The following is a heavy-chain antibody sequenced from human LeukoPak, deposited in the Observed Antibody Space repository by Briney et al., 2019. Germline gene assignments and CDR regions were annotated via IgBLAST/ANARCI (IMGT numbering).Heavy chain of an antibody. CDR2: ISGGGGST. CDR3: AKDREGGYSFLDH. V-gene: IGHV3-23*01. Sequence: PGGSLRLSCAASGFTFSSYSMNWVRQAPGKGLEWVSGISGGGGSTYYADSVKGRFTISRDNSKDTLYLQMKSLRAEDTAVYYCAKDREGGYSFLDHWGQGTLVTVSS. D-gene: IGHD5-12*01. CDR1: GFTFSSYS. J-gene: IGHJ5*02.